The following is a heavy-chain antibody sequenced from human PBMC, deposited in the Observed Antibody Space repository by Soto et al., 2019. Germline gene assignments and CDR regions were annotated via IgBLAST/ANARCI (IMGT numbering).Heavy chain of an antibody. CDR2: ILYEGSNQ. J-gene: IGHJ4*01. Sequence: PGGSLRLSCAASGFTFSDSGMHWVRQAPGKGLEWVAGILYEGSNQYYSDSVKVRFTISSDNSKNTINPQMNSQRAEDKAASICAKGFYCYHRFDDWGHGTLVTVSS. D-gene: IGHD2-15*01. CDR3: AKGFYCYHRFDD. CDR1: GFTFSDSG. V-gene: IGHV3-30*18.